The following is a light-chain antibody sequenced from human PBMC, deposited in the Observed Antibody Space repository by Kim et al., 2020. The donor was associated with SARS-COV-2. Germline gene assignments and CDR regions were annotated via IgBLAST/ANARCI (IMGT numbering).Light chain of an antibody. CDR3: QQYNNWPPYT. J-gene: IGKJ2*01. V-gene: IGKV3-15*01. CDR2: DAS. Sequence: EIVMTQSPATLSVSPGGRATLSCRASQSVSSNLAWYQQTPGQAPRLLMYDASTRATGIPARFSGSGSGTEFTLTISSLQSEDFAVYYCQQYNNWPPYTFGQGTKLEI. CDR1: QSVSSN.